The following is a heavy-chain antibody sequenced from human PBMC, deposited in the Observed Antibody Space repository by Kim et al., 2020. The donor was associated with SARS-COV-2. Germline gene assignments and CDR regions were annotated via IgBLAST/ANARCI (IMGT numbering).Heavy chain of an antibody. J-gene: IGHJ2*01. V-gene: IGHV3-33*01. CDR3: ARTREYSGYYYRWYFDL. D-gene: IGHD5-12*01. CDR1: GFIFSSYT. Sequence: GGSLRLSCAASGFIFSSYTMHWVRQAPGKGLEWVAVIWFDGSNKYYADSVKGRFTISRDDSENTVYLQMNSLRAEDTALYSCARTREYSGYYYRWYFDLWGRGTLVTVSS. CDR2: IWFDGSNK.